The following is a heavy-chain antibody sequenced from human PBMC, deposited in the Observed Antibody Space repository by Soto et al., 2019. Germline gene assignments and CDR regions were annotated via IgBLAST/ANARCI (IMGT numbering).Heavy chain of an antibody. V-gene: IGHV1-8*01. CDR2: MNPNTVNT. J-gene: IGHJ5*02. Sequence: QVQLVQSGAEVKKPGASVKVSCKASGYTFTNYDINWVRQATGQGLEWMGWMNPNTVNTDYAQRFQGRVTMTRNSSRSTAYMERSSRRSDDTAGYYGVRGGGYYDIVTGYDLWGQGTLVTVSS. D-gene: IGHD3-9*01. CDR3: VRGGGYYDIVTGYDL. CDR1: GYTFTNYD.